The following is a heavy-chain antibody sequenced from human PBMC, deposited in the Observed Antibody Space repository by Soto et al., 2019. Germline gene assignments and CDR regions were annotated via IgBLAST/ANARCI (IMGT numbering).Heavy chain of an antibody. D-gene: IGHD5-12*01. V-gene: IGHV1-69*13. CDR1: VGTFSSYA. CDR3: ASGYSGYDSPQIS. CDR2: ISPIFGTA. J-gene: IGHJ5*02. Sequence: SVKVCCKDSVGTFSSYAISWVRQAPGQGLEWMGGISPIFGTANYAQKFQGRVMITADESRSTAYMELSSLRSEDTAVYFCASGYSGYDSPQISWGQGDLVTVSS.